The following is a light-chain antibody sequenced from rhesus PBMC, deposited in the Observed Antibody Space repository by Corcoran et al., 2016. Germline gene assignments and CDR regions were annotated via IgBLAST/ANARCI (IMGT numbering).Light chain of an antibody. Sequence: DIQMTQSPSSLSASVGDRVTITCRASQGISDYLSWYQQNPGKAPKRLIYAASCLESGVPSRFSGSESGTEFTLTISSLQPEDFAAYYCLEGYSTPRTFGQRTKVENK. CDR1: QGISDY. CDR3: LEGYSTPRT. CDR2: AAS. J-gene: IGKJ1*01. V-gene: IGKV1-36*02.